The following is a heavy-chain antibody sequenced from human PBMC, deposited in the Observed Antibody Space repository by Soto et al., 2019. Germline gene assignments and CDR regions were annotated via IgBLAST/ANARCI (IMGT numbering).Heavy chain of an antibody. D-gene: IGHD3-16*01. CDR2: ISSGGSFI. V-gene: IGHV3-11*01. J-gene: IGHJ6*02. Sequence: QVQLVESGGGLVKPGGSLRLSCAASGFTFSDYYMSWIRQAPGKGLEYISYISSGGSFIYYADSVKGRFTISRYTAKTSLYLQMNSLRAEDTALYYCARHRYYEGSVPGYGMDVWGQGTTVTVSS. CDR1: GFTFSDYY. CDR3: ARHRYYEGSVPGYGMDV.